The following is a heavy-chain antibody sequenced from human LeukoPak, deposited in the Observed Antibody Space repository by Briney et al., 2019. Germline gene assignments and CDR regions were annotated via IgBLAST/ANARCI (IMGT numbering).Heavy chain of an antibody. CDR1: GGSFSGYY. CDR2: INHSGST. V-gene: IGHV4-34*01. D-gene: IGHD3-3*01. Sequence: SETLSLTCAVYGGSFSGYYWSWIRQPPGKGLEWIGEINHSGSTNYNPSLKSRVTISVDTSKNRFSLKLSSVTAADTAVYYCARTIFGVVINFYFDYWGQGTLVTASS. CDR3: ARTIFGVVINFYFDY. J-gene: IGHJ4*02.